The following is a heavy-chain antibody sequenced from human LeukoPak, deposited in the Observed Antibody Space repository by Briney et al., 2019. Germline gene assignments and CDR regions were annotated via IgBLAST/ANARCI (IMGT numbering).Heavy chain of an antibody. V-gene: IGHV4-34*03. D-gene: IGHD6-13*01. J-gene: IGHJ4*02. CDR2: INHSGST. CDR3: AGYSTSWYYFDY. Sequence: SETLSLTCAVYGGSFSNYFWSWIRQPPGKGLEWIGEINHSGSTNYNSSLKSRVAISVDTSKNQFSLKLSSVTAADTAVYFCAGYSTSWYYFDYWGQGTLVTVSS. CDR1: GGSFSNYF.